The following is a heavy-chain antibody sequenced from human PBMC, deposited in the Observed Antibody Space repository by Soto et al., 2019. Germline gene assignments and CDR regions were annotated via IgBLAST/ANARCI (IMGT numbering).Heavy chain of an antibody. CDR1: GASMNNDSYY. CDR2: IYYTGNT. V-gene: IGHV4-39*01. CDR3: ARPRWKDGIK. Sequence: SETLSLTCTVSGASMNNDSYYWGWIRQPPGKGLEWIGTIYYTGNTFYNPSLRSRVTISVDTSKNQLSLKLTSLTVADTAVYYCARPRWKDGIKWGRGILVTVSS. D-gene: IGHD1-20*01. J-gene: IGHJ4*02.